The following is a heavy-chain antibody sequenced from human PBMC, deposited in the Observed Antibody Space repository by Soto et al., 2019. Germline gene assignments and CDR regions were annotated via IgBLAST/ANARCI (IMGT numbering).Heavy chain of an antibody. CDR3: ARVLTYYYYYGMDV. Sequence: SVKVACKASGGTCSSYAISWVRQAPGQGLEWMGGIIPIFGTANYAQKFQGRVTITADESTSTAYMELSSLRSEDTAVYYCARVLTYYYYYGMDVWGQGTTVPVSS. CDR1: GGTCSSYA. CDR2: IIPIFGTA. V-gene: IGHV1-69*13. J-gene: IGHJ6*02.